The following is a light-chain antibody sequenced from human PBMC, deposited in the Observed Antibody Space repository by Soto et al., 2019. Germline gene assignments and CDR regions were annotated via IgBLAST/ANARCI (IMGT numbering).Light chain of an antibody. CDR3: SSYTSSSTRV. CDR1: SSDVGGYNS. Sequence: QSVLTQPASVSGSPGQSITISCTGISSDVGGYNSVSWYQQHPGKAPKLVIYEVTNRPSGISNRFSGSKSGNTASLTISGLQAEDEADYYCSSYTSSSTRVFGTGTKVTVL. J-gene: IGLJ1*01. CDR2: EVT. V-gene: IGLV2-14*01.